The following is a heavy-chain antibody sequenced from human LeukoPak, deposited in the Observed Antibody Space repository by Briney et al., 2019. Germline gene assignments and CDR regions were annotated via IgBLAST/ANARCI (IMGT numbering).Heavy chain of an antibody. D-gene: IGHD2-2*01. Sequence: GGSLRLSCAASGFTFSSYGMHWVRQAPGKGLEWVAFIRYDGSNKYYADSVKGRFTISRDNSKNTLYLQMNSLRAEDTAVYYCAKDYRDCSSTSCYYSYYMDVWGKGTTVTVSS. CDR3: AKDYRDCSSTSCYYSYYMDV. J-gene: IGHJ6*03. V-gene: IGHV3-30*02. CDR2: IRYDGSNK. CDR1: GFTFSSYG.